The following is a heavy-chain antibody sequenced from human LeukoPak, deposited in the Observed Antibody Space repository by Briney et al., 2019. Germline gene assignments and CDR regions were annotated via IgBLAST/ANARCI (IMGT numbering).Heavy chain of an antibody. D-gene: IGHD6-6*01. CDR3: ARVAGIAARGEAYYFDY. J-gene: IGHJ4*02. Sequence: GASVKVSCKASGGTFSSYAISWVRQAPGQGLEWMRGIIPIFGTANYAQKFQGRVTITTDESTSTAYMELSSLRSEDTAVYYCARVAGIAARGEAYYFDYWGQGTLVTVSS. V-gene: IGHV1-69*05. CDR1: GGTFSSYA. CDR2: IIPIFGTA.